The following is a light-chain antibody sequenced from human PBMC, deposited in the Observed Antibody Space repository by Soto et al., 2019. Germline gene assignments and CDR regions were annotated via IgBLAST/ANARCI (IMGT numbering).Light chain of an antibody. CDR3: SSYTTTSTVV. V-gene: IGLV2-14*03. J-gene: IGLJ2*01. Sequence: QSALTQPASVSGSPGQSITISCTGTSSGIGSYNFVSWYQQHPGKAPKLMIYDVTHRPSGVSNRFSGSKSGNTASLTISGLQAEDEADYYCSSYTTTSTVVFGGGTKLTVL. CDR1: SSGIGSYNF. CDR2: DVT.